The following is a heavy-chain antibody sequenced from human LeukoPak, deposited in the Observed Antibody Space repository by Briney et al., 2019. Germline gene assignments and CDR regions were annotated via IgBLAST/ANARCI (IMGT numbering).Heavy chain of an antibody. CDR1: GGSFSGYY. CDR2: INHSGST. J-gene: IGHJ4*02. V-gene: IGHV4-34*01. CDR3: ARYTTGIAAAGLDY. Sequence: SETLSLTCAVYGGSFSGYYWSWIRQPPGKGLEWIGEINHSGSTNYNPSLKSRVTISVDTSKNQFSLKLSSVTAADTAVYYCARYTTGIAAAGLDYRGQGTLVTVSS. D-gene: IGHD6-13*01.